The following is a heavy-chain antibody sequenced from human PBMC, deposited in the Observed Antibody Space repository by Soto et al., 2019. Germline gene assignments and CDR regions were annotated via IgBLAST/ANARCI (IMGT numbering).Heavy chain of an antibody. CDR1: GYTFTSYD. Sequence: ASVKVSCKASGYTFTSYDINWVRQATGQGLEWMGGMNPNSGNTGYAQKFQGRVTMTRNTSISTAYMEMSSLRSEDTAVYYCARGYSGYFYYYYYGMDVWGQGTTVTVSS. D-gene: IGHD5-12*01. CDR3: ARGYSGYFYYYYYGMDV. V-gene: IGHV1-8*01. J-gene: IGHJ6*02. CDR2: MNPNSGNT.